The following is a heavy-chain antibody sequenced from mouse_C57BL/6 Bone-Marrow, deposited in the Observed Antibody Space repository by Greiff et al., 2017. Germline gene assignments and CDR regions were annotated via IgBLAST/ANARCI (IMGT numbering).Heavy chain of an antibody. J-gene: IGHJ2*01. D-gene: IGHD1-1*01. CDR2: INPSTGGT. CDR3: ARYYYGLDY. V-gene: IGHV1-42*01. Sequence: VQLQQSGPELVKPGASVKISCKASGYSFTCYYMNWVKQSPEKSLEWIGEINPSTGGTTYNQKFKAKATLTVDKSSSTAYMQLKSLTSEDSAVYYCARYYYGLDYWGQGTTLTVSS. CDR1: GYSFTCYY.